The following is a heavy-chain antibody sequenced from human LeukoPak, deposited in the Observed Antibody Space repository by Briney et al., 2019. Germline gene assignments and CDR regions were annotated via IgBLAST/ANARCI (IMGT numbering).Heavy chain of an antibody. CDR2: IYSSGTT. CDR3: ARVPSAYYYYMDV. V-gene: IGHV4-61*02. CDR1: GGPITSHNYY. J-gene: IGHJ6*03. Sequence: PSQTLSLTCTVSGGPITSHNYYWPWIRQPAGKGLEWIGRIYSSGTTNYNPSLESRVTMSVDSSKSQFSLGLTSVTAADAAAYFCARVPSAYYYYMDVWGPGTPVTVSS.